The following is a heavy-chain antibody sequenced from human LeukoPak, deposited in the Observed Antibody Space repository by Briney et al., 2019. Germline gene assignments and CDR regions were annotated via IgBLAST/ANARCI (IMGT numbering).Heavy chain of an antibody. CDR3: TSLLGYYYGSGSPTTLN. CDR2: IRSKAYGGTT. V-gene: IGHV3-49*04. J-gene: IGHJ4*02. CDR1: GFTFGDYA. D-gene: IGHD3-10*01. Sequence: GGSLRLSCTASGFTFGDYAMSWVRQAPGKGLEWVGFIRSKAYGGTTEYAASVKGRFTISRDDSKSIAYLQMNSLKTEGTAVYYCTSLLGYYYGSGSPTTLNWGQGTLVTVSS.